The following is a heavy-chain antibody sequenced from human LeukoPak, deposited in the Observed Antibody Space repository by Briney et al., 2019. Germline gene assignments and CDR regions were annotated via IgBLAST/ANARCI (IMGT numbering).Heavy chain of an antibody. J-gene: IGHJ4*02. CDR3: ASSYGSGATHN. CDR2: ISSSSSYI. D-gene: IGHD3-10*01. Sequence: KPGGSLRLSCAASGFTFSSYSMNWVRQAPGKGLEWVSSISSSSSYIYYADSVKGRFIISRDNAKNPLYLQMNSLRAEDTAVYYCASSYGSGATHNWGQGTLVTVSS. CDR1: GFTFSSYS. V-gene: IGHV3-21*01.